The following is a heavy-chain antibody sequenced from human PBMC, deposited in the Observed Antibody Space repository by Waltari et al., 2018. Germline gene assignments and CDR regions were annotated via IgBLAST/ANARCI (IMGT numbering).Heavy chain of an antibody. CDR1: GFTFSSHG. J-gene: IGHJ4*02. D-gene: IGHD3-10*01. CDR3: ARDLSYGSAAD. CDR2: IWYDGIKQ. V-gene: IGHV3-33*01. Sequence: QVQLVESGGGVVQPGRSLRLSCAASGFTFSSHGMHWVRQAPGKGLEWVTVIWYDGIKQYYGDSVKGRFIISRDDSKNTLYLQMNSLRADDTAVYYCARDLSYGSAADWGQGTLVTVSS.